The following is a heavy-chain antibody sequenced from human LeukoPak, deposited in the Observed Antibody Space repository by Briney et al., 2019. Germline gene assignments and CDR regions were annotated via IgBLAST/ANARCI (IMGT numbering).Heavy chain of an antibody. J-gene: IGHJ4*02. CDR3: ARGSREGRYSIAY. Sequence: PFETLSPTCTVSGGATTGDDGSWGPEPPGNGREWIRYIYYSGSTNCNTSLKSRVYISVDTSKTQFSLQLSSVTAVDTAVYYCARGSREGRYSIAYWGQGTLVTVSS. CDR2: IYYSGST. V-gene: IGHV4-59*01. D-gene: IGHD2-15*01. CDR1: GGATTGDD.